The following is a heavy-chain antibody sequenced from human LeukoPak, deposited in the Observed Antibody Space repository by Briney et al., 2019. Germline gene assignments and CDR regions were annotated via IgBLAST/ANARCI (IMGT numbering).Heavy chain of an antibody. Sequence: GGSLRLSCEASGFTFSHYEMNWVRQAPGKGLEWVANISPDGSETYYVDSVKGRFTISRENAKNSLYLQMNSLRAEDTAIYYCARDYDWGQGTLVTVSP. CDR1: GFTFSHYE. V-gene: IGHV3-7*04. CDR2: ISPDGSET. CDR3: ARDYD. D-gene: IGHD3-16*01. J-gene: IGHJ4*02.